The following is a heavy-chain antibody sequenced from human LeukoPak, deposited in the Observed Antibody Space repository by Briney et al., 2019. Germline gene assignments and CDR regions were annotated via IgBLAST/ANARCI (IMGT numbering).Heavy chain of an antibody. CDR3: TRGKYYYDSSGYYDY. CDR2: IGTAGDT. CDR1: GFTSSSYD. J-gene: IGHJ4*02. Sequence: PGGSLRLSCAASGFTSSSYDMHWVRQATGKGLEWVSAIGTAGDTYYPGSVKGRFTISRENAKNSLYLQMNSLRAGDTAVYYCTRGKYYYDSSGYYDYWGQGTLVTVSS. D-gene: IGHD3-22*01. V-gene: IGHV3-13*01.